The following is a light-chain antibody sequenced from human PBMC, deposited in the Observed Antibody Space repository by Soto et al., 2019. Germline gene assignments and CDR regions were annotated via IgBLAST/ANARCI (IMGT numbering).Light chain of an antibody. Sequence: QAVVTQPPSASGSPGQSVTISCTGTSSDVVGYNYVSWYQQHPGKAPKLMIYEVSKRPSGVPDRFSGSKSGNTASLTVSGLQAEDEADYYCCSYAGSNNFPYVFGTGTKVTVL. CDR1: SSDVVGYNY. V-gene: IGLV2-8*01. CDR3: CSYAGSNNFPYV. CDR2: EVS. J-gene: IGLJ1*01.